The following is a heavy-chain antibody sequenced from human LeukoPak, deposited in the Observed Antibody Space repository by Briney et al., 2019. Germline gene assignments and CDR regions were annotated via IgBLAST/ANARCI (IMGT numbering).Heavy chain of an antibody. CDR2: ITSSNYM. D-gene: IGHD3-22*01. V-gene: IGHV3-21*01. Sequence: GSLRLSCAASGFTFSTYSMSWVRRAPGKGLEWVSCITSSNYMYYADSVKGRFTISRDNAKNSLYLQMNSLRAEDTAVHYCVRDGFYSDSSGYPFGYWGQGTLVTVSS. J-gene: IGHJ4*02. CDR3: VRDGFYSDSSGYPFGY. CDR1: GFTFSTYS.